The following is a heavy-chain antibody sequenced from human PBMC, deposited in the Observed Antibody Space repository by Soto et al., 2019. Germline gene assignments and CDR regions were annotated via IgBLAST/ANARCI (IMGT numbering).Heavy chain of an antibody. CDR1: GFTFSGYA. V-gene: IGHV3-23*01. CDR3: VKDPNWFDP. CDR2: ISGTGDST. Sequence: ESGGGLVQPGGSLRLSCAASGFTFSGYAMSWVRQAPGKGLEWVSTISGTGDSTYYADSVKGRFTISRDSSKNTLYLQMNSLRAEDTAVYYCVKDPNWFDPWGQGTLVTVSS. J-gene: IGHJ5*02.